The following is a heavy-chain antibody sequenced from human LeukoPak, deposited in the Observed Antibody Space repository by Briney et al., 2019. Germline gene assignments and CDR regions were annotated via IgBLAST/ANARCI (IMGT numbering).Heavy chain of an antibody. CDR3: ARCKNDYGDYVFDY. V-gene: IGHV3-30*04. CDR2: ISYDGSNK. CDR1: GFTFSSYA. J-gene: IGHJ4*02. D-gene: IGHD4-17*01. Sequence: PGGSLRLSCAASGFTFSSYAMHWVRQAPGKGLEWVAVISYDGSNKYYADSVKGRFTISRDNAKHSLYLQMNSLRAEDTAVYYCARCKNDYGDYVFDYWGQGTLVTVSS.